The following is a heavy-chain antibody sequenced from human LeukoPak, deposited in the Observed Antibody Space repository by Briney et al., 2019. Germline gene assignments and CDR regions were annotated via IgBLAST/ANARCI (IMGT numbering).Heavy chain of an antibody. J-gene: IGHJ4*02. Sequence: SETLSLTCTVSGGSISSYFWSWIRQPAGKGLDWIGRIYPSGSTNYNPSLKSRVSMSVDTSKNQFSLKLSSVTAADTAVYYCARVGYFDWFTGPDWGQGTLVTVSS. CDR2: IYPSGST. CDR3: ARVGYFDWFTGPD. D-gene: IGHD3-9*01. V-gene: IGHV4-4*07. CDR1: GGSISSYF.